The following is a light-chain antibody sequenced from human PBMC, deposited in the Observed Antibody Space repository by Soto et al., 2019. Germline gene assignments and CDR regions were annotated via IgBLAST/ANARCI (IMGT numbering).Light chain of an antibody. CDR2: EVS. J-gene: IGLJ1*01. Sequence: QSVLTQPAYVSGSPGQSITISCTGTSSDVGGYNYVSWYQQHPGKAPKLMMYEVSNRPSGVSNRFSGSKSGNTASLTISGLQSEDEAEYYCNSYTSSSTFVFGTGTKLTVL. CDR3: NSYTSSSTFV. CDR1: SSDVGGYNY. V-gene: IGLV2-14*01.